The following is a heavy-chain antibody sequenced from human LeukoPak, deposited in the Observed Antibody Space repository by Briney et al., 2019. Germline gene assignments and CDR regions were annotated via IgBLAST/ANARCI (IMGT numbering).Heavy chain of an antibody. Sequence: TGGSLRLSCAASGFTFSTYWMNWVRQAPGKGLVWVSRITSDGSSTSSADSVKGRFTISRDNAKNTLYLQMNSLRAEDTAVYYCARGDQFDYWSQGTLVTVSS. V-gene: IGHV3-74*01. CDR2: ITSDGSST. J-gene: IGHJ4*02. D-gene: IGHD2-2*01. CDR1: GFTFSTYW. CDR3: ARGDQFDY.